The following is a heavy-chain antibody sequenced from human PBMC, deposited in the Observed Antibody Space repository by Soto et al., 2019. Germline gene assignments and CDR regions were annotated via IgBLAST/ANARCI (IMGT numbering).Heavy chain of an antibody. Sequence: PSETKSLTCTVSGGSISTGYWSWLLQPTRKGLEWIGYVYNSGSTNYNPSYRSRVTISADMSKNQFSLRLSSVTAADTAVYYCARQVAYCHGSGRNHPYYFDYWGQGALVTVYS. V-gene: IGHV4-59*08. CDR1: GGSISTGY. D-gene: IGHD3-10*01. CDR3: ARQVAYCHGSGRNHPYYFDY. J-gene: IGHJ4*02. CDR2: VYNSGST.